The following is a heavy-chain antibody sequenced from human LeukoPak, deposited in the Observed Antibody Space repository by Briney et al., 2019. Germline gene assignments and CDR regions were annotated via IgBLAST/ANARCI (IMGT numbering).Heavy chain of an antibody. CDR1: GFTFSSYG. J-gene: IGHJ3*02. Sequence: PGGSLRLSCAASGFTFSSYGMHWVRQAPGKGLEWVAFIRYDGSNKYYADSVKGRFTISRDNSKNTLYLQMNSLRAEDTAVYYCAKDQYHGGNKGAYAFDIWGQGTMVTVSS. CDR2: IRYDGSNK. V-gene: IGHV3-30*02. CDR3: AKDQYHGGNKGAYAFDI. D-gene: IGHD4-23*01.